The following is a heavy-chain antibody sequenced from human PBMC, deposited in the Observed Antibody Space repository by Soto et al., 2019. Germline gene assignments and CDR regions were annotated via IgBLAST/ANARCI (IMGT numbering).Heavy chain of an antibody. D-gene: IGHD2-15*01. CDR3: ARDPSVVSPLYYFDY. CDR1: GFTFSSYS. J-gene: IGHJ4*02. CDR2: ISSSSSTI. V-gene: IGHV3-48*02. Sequence: EVQLVESGGGLVQPGGSLRLSCAASGFTFSSYSMNWVRQAPGKGLEWVSYISSSSSTIYYADSVKGRFTISRDNAKNSLYLQMNSLRDEDTAVYYCARDPSVVSPLYYFDYWGQGTLVTVSS.